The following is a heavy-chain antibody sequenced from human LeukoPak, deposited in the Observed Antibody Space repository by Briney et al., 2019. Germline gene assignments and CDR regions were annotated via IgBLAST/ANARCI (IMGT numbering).Heavy chain of an antibody. Sequence: ASVKVFCKASGYTFTSYGISWVRQAPGQGLEWMGWISAYNGNTNYAQKLQGRVTMTTDTSTSTAYMELRSLRSDDTAVYYCARDKGEVPAAISFDYWGQGTLVTVSS. CDR1: GYTFTSYG. CDR2: ISAYNGNT. D-gene: IGHD2-2*01. CDR3: ARDKGEVPAAISFDY. J-gene: IGHJ4*02. V-gene: IGHV1-18*01.